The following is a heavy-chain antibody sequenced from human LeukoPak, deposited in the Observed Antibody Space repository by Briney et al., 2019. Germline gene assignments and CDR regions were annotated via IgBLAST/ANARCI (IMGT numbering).Heavy chain of an antibody. J-gene: IGHJ4*02. V-gene: IGHV3-74*01. CDR2: INTDTRGT. CDR3: ARAGAYRFDY. Sequence: GGSLRLSCAASGFTFSDYWMHWVRQAPGKGLVWVLIINTDTRGTYYADSVKGRFTISRDNAKNTLYLQMNSLRAEDTAVYYCARAGAYRFDYWGQGALVTLST. CDR1: GFTFSDYW. D-gene: IGHD3-16*01.